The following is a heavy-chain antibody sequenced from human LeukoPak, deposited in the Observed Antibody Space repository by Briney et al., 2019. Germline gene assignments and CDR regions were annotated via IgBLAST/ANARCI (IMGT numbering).Heavy chain of an antibody. J-gene: IGHJ4*02. D-gene: IGHD5-18*01. CDR3: AKDISRRGYSYGLDY. V-gene: IGHV3-48*03. CDR2: ISSSGSTI. CDR1: GFTFSSYE. Sequence: PGGSLRLSCAASGFTFSSYEMNWVRQAPGKGLEWVSYISSSGSTIYYADSVKGRFTISRDNAKNSLYLQMNSLRAEDTALYYCAKDISRRGYSYGLDYWGQGTLVTVSS.